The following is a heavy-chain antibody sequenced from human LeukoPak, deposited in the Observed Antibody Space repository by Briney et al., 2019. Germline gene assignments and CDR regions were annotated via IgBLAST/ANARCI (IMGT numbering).Heavy chain of an antibody. CDR2: IYSGGST. J-gene: IGHJ4*02. CDR1: GFTVSNNY. CDR3: ARFSTHFDN. D-gene: IGHD3-3*02. Sequence: GGSLRLSCAGSGFTVSNNYIKWVRQAPGEGVEWVSVIYSGGSTYYADSVKGRFTISRDNSKNTVYLQMNSLRAEDTAVYYCARFSTHFDNWGQGTLVTVSS. V-gene: IGHV3-53*01.